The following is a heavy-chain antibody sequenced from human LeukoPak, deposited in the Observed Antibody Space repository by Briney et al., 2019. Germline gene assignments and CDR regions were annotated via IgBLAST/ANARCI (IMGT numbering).Heavy chain of an antibody. Sequence: ASVKVSCKASGYTFTGYYMHWVRQAPGQGLEWMGWINPNSGGTNYAQKFQGRVTMTRDTSISTAYMELSRLRSDDTAVYYCASIIAAAGNTRITRGYWGQGTLVTVSS. CDR3: ASIIAAAGNTRITRGY. CDR2: INPNSGGT. V-gene: IGHV1-2*02. CDR1: GYTFTGYY. D-gene: IGHD6-13*01. J-gene: IGHJ4*02.